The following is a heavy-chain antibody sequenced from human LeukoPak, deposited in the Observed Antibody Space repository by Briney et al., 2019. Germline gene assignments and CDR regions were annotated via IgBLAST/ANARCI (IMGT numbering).Heavy chain of an antibody. J-gene: IGHJ4*02. CDR3: PTRPVLLWFGELSGYCAY. CDR1: GGSISSSSYY. Sequence: PLETLSLTCTVSGGSISSSSYYWGWIRQPPGKGLEWDGSIYYSGSTYYDPSLKSRVTISVDTSKNQFSLKLSSVTAADTAVYYCPTRPVLLWFGELSGYCAYWGEGTLVTVS. D-gene: IGHD3-10*01. CDR2: IYYSGST. V-gene: IGHV4-39*01.